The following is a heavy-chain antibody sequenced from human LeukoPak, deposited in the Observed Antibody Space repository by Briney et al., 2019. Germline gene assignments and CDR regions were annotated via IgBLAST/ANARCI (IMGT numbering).Heavy chain of an antibody. CDR3: ARELPGSCYFDY. Sequence: ASVKVSCKASGYSCTRYYIHWVRQAPGQGRDYMGMIDPNTGTTWYSQKFQGTVTMTRDTSTSTVSMELSSLRSDDTAIYYCARELPGSCYFDYWGQGTLVSVSS. CDR1: GYSCTRYY. CDR2: IDPNTGTT. J-gene: IGHJ4*02. D-gene: IGHD1-1*01. V-gene: IGHV1-46*01.